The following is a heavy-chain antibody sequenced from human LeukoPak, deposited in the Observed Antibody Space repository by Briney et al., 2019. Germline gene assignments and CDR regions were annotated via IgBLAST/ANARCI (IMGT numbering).Heavy chain of an antibody. J-gene: IGHJ6*02. D-gene: IGHD2-2*01. CDR2: IYYSGST. V-gene: IGHV4-30-4*01. CDR1: GGSISSGDYY. CDR3: ARVRLGYCSSTSCYLPGYYYYYGMDV. Sequence: SETLSLTCTVSGGSISSGDYYWSWIRQPPGTGLEWIGYIYYSGSTYYNPSLKSRVTISVDTSKNQFSLKLSSVTAADTAVYYCARVRLGYCSSTSCYLPGYYYYYGMDVWGQGTTVTVSS.